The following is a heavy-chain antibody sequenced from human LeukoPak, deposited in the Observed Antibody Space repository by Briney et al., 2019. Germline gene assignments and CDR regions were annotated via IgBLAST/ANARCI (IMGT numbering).Heavy chain of an antibody. D-gene: IGHD4-17*01. Sequence: GASVKVSCKAYGYRFRDHYIHWVRQAPGQSLEYLGWINPNSGGTNYAQKFQGRVTLTRDSSIDTAYIHLDSLTSDDTAVYFCARGYFGDYVLDSWGQGTLVTVSS. CDR3: ARGYFGDYVLDS. CDR2: INPNSGGT. V-gene: IGHV1-2*02. CDR1: GYRFRDHY. J-gene: IGHJ4*02.